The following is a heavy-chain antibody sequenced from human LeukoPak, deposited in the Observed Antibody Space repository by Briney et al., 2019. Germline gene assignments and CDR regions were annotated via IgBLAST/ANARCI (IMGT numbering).Heavy chain of an antibody. J-gene: IGHJ6*02. CDR3: GQRRVSYDFSGVDV. Sequence: SGPTLANPTQTLTLTCTFSGFSLSASGVGLGWIRQPPGKALERHVVKYLNGDKRYSPSMQSRLTVTKDTSGNQVVLTLTNVDPVYTATYYCGQRRVSYDFSGVDVWGHGTTVTVSS. CDR2: KYLNGDK. V-gene: IGHV2-5*01. CDR1: GFSLSASGVG. D-gene: IGHD5/OR15-5a*01.